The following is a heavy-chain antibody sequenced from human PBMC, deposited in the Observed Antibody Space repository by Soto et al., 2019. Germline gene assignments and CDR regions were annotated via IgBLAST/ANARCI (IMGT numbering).Heavy chain of an antibody. J-gene: IGHJ6*03. CDR1: GGSISSSSYY. V-gene: IGHV4-39*01. Sequence: SETLSLTCTVSGGSISSSSYYWGWIRQPPGKGLEWTGSIYYSGSTYYNPSLKSRVTISVDTSKNQFSLKLSSVTAADTAVYYCARGVLLWFGELSGYMDVWGKGTTVTVS. CDR3: ARGVLLWFGELSGYMDV. D-gene: IGHD3-10*01. CDR2: IYYSGST.